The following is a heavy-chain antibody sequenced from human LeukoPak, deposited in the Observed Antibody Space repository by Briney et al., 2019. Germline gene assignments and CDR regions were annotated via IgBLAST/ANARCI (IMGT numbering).Heavy chain of an antibody. CDR2: INHSGST. CDR1: GGSFSGYY. J-gene: IGHJ5*02. Sequence: SETLSLTCAVYGGSFSGYYWSWIRQSPGKGLEWIGEINHSGSTNYNPSLKSRVTISVDTSKNQFSLKLSSVTAADTAVYYCASITIFGVAQNWFDPWGQGTLVTVSS. V-gene: IGHV4-34*01. D-gene: IGHD3-3*01. CDR3: ASITIFGVAQNWFDP.